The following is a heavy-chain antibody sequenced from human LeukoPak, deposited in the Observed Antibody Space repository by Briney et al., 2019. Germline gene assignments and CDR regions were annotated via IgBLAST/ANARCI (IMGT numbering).Heavy chain of an antibody. V-gene: IGHV4-31*03. Sequence: SETLSLTCTVSGVSISSGGYYWSWIRQHPGKGLEWIGYIYYSGSTYYNPSLKSRVTISVDTSKNQFSLKLSSVTAADTAVYYCARDRAGTFDYWGQGTLATVSS. D-gene: IGHD1-7*01. CDR3: ARDRAGTFDY. CDR1: GVSISSGGYY. CDR2: IYYSGST. J-gene: IGHJ4*02.